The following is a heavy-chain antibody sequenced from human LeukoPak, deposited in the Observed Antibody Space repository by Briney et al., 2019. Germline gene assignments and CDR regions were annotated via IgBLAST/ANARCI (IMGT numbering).Heavy chain of an antibody. CDR2: IYHSGST. J-gene: IGHJ4*02. V-gene: IGHV4-30-2*01. CDR3: ASYSYGYIY. CDR1: GGSISSGGYS. D-gene: IGHD5-18*01. Sequence: SQTLSLTCAVSGGSISSGGYSWSWIRQPPGKGLEWIGYIYHSGSTYYNPSLKSRVTISVDRSKNQFSLKLSSVTAADTAVYYCASYSYGYIYWGQGTLSPSPQ.